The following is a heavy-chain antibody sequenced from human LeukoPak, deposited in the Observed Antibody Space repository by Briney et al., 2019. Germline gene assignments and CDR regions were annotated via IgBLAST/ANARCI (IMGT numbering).Heavy chain of an antibody. Sequence: PSETLSLTCIVSGGSISTYYWSWIRQPPGKGLEWIGYIYCSGSTNYNPSLKSRVTISVDTSKDQFSLKLSSVTAADTAVYYCARAPQAGYGDYWGQGTLVTVSS. D-gene: IGHD5-12*01. CDR2: IYCSGST. J-gene: IGHJ4*02. V-gene: IGHV4-59*01. CDR3: ARAPQAGYGDY. CDR1: GGSISTYY.